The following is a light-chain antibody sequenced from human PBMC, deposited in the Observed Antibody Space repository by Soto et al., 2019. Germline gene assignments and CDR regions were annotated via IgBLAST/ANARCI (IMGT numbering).Light chain of an antibody. Sequence: QSALTQPASVSGSPGQSITISCTGTSSDIGSNNYVSWFQQRPGKAPTLIIYEVSNRPSGVSTHFSGSKSGNTASLTISGLLPEDEAEYYCSSYTTTTRLFGGGTKVPS. CDR2: EVS. CDR1: SSDIGSNNY. V-gene: IGLV2-14*01. CDR3: SSYTTTTRL. J-gene: IGLJ3*02.